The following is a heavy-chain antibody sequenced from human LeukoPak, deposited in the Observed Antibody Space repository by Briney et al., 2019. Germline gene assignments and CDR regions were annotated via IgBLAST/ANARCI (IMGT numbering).Heavy chain of an antibody. Sequence: GGSLRLSCAASGFTFSSYSMNWVRQAPGKGLEWVSSISSSSSYIYYADSVKGRFTISRDNAKNSLYLQMSSLRAEDTAVYYCATSTLRYFDWLVGAFDIWGQGTMVTVSS. D-gene: IGHD3-9*01. J-gene: IGHJ3*02. CDR1: GFTFSSYS. CDR2: ISSSSSYI. CDR3: ATSTLRYFDWLVGAFDI. V-gene: IGHV3-21*01.